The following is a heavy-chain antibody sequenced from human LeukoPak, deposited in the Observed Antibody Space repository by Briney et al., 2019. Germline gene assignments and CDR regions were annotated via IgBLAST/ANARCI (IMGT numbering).Heavy chain of an antibody. D-gene: IGHD3-16*02. CDR2: ISYDGTDK. V-gene: IGHV3-30-3*01. J-gene: IGHJ4*02. CDR1: GFTLSTYA. Sequence: GGSLRLSCAASGFTLSTYAVHWVRQAPGKGLEWVTFISYDGTDKYYADSVQGRFTISRDNSKNTVYLQMNTLRPEDTAVYYCAIRYSYFDSWGQGALVTVSS. CDR3: AIRYSYFDS.